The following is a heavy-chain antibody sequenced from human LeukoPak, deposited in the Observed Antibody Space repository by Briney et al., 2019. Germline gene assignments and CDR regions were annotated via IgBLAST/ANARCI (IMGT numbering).Heavy chain of an antibody. Sequence: SETLSLTCAVYGESFSDYYWIWIRQPPGKGLEWIGEINHTGSTNYNPSLTSRVTISVDKSKNQFSLRLSSVTAADTAVYYCARSGNSWYFDLWGRGTLVTVSS. CDR2: INHTGST. V-gene: IGHV4-34*01. D-gene: IGHD4-23*01. CDR1: GESFSDYY. CDR3: ARSGNSWYFDL. J-gene: IGHJ2*01.